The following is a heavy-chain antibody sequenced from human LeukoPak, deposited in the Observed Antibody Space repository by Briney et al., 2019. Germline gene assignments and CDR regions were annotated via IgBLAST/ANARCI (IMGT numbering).Heavy chain of an antibody. CDR2: INSADNVE. D-gene: IGHD2-8*01. J-gene: IGHJ5*02. V-gene: IGHV3-48*03. CDR1: GVSLRSSE. Sequence: GGSLRLSCAASGVSLRSSEMNCVRQAPGKGPEWVAHINSADNVEYYTESVRGRFTVSRDNAKDLLYLQMNSLRDEDTAVYYCARDTVNGPFVISLDLWGQGVLVTVSS. CDR3: ARDTVNGPFVISLDL.